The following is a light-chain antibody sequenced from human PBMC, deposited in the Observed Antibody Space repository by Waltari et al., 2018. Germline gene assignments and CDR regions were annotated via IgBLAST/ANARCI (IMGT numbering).Light chain of an antibody. Sequence: EIVMTQSPGTLTLSPGERATLSCRASQRVGSNYLAWYQRKPGQAPRLLVYGASNRANRIPDRFSGSVSGTDFTLTISRLEPQDFAVYYCQQYATSPLPFGQGTKVEI. CDR1: QRVGSNY. CDR2: GAS. J-gene: IGKJ1*01. V-gene: IGKV3-20*01. CDR3: QQYATSPLP.